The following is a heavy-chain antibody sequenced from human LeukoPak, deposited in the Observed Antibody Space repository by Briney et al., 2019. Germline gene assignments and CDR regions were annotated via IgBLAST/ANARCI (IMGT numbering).Heavy chain of an antibody. D-gene: IGHD5-18*01. J-gene: IGHJ4*02. CDR3: AREIGGILVFDY. Sequence: ASVKVSCKASGYKFTGYYMHWVRQAPGQGLEWMGWINPNSGDSHHAQKFQGRVTMTGDTSISTAYMELSRPRSDDTAVYYCAREIGGILVFDYWGQGTLVTVSS. CDR1: GYKFTGYY. CDR2: INPNSGDS. V-gene: IGHV1-2*02.